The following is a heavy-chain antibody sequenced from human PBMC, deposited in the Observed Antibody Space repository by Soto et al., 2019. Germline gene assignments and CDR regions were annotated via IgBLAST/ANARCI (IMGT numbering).Heavy chain of an antibody. V-gene: IGHV4-4*02. Sequence: ASETLSLTCAVSGDSISRSYWWSWVRQFPGKGLEWIGEIYHSGSTIYNPSLQSRVTLSVDTSKNQFSLKLSSVTAADTAVYYCARGGDGYNLAAFDIWGQGTMVTVSS. CDR1: GDSISRSYW. CDR3: ARGGDGYNLAAFDI. J-gene: IGHJ3*02. D-gene: IGHD5-12*01. CDR2: IYHSGST.